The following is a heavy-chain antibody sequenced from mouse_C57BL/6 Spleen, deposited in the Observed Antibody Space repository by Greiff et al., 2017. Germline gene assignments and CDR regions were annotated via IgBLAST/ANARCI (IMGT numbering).Heavy chain of an antibody. Sequence: EVHLVESGGGLVKPGGSLKLSCAASGFTFSSYAMSWVRQTPEKRLEWVATISDGGSYTYYPDNVKGRFTISRDNAKNNLYLQMSHLKSEDTAMYYCARSTMITTGAWFAYWGQGTLVTVSA. D-gene: IGHD2-4*01. J-gene: IGHJ3*01. CDR1: GFTFSSYA. CDR2: ISDGGSYT. CDR3: ARSTMITTGAWFAY. V-gene: IGHV5-4*01.